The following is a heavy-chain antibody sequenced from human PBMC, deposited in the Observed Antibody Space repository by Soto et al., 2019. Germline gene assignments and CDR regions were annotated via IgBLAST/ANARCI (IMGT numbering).Heavy chain of an antibody. CDR2: INHSGNT. CDR3: ARGSLWFGSSPNWFDP. J-gene: IGHJ5*02. D-gene: IGHD3-10*01. CDR1: GGSFSGYY. Sequence: PSETLSLTCAVYGGSFSGYYWSWIRQPPGKGLEWIGEINHSGNTNYNPSLKSRVTISVDTSKNQFSLKLSSVTAADTAVYYCARGSLWFGSSPNWFDPWGQGTLVTVSS. V-gene: IGHV4-34*01.